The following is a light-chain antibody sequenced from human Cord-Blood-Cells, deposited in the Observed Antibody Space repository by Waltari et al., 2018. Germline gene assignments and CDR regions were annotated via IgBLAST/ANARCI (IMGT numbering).Light chain of an antibody. CDR1: QRVSKSY. CDR3: QQYGSSPFT. Sequence: EIVLTQSPGTLSLSQGARATLSCRASQRVSKSYLAWYQQKPGQAPRLLIYGAASRSTGIPDRFSGSVSGTDFTRTISRLEPEDFAVYYCQQYGSSPFTCGPGTKVDSK. CDR2: GAA. V-gene: IGKV3-20*01. J-gene: IGKJ3*01.